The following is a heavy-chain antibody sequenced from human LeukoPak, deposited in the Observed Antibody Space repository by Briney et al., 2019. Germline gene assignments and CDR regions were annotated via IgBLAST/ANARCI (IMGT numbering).Heavy chain of an antibody. Sequence: GESLKISCKGSGYRFTTYWVAWVRQMPGKGLEWMGIIYPGDSDTRYSPSFQGQVTISADKSIGTAYLQWTSLRASDTAMYYCASSKDYGSLFDYWGQGTLVTVSS. J-gene: IGHJ4*02. D-gene: IGHD4-17*01. CDR1: GYRFTTYW. V-gene: IGHV5-51*06. CDR2: IYPGDSDT. CDR3: ASSKDYGSLFDY.